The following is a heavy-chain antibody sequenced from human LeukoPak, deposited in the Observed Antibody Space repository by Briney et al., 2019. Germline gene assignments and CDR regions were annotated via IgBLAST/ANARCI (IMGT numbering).Heavy chain of an antibody. CDR2: ISGSGDNT. V-gene: IGHV3-23*01. CDR3: AKARSGWVVAASDY. Sequence: GGSLRLSCAASGFTFSSYAMNWVRQAPGKGLEWVSIISGSGDNTYYTDSVKGRFTISRDNSKNTLFLQMNSLRAEDTAVYYCAKARSGWVVAASDYWGQGTLVTVSS. J-gene: IGHJ4*02. D-gene: IGHD2-15*01. CDR1: GFTFSSYA.